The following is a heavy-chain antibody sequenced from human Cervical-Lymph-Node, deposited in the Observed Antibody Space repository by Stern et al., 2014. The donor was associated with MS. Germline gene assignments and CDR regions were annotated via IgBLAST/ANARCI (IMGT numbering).Heavy chain of an antibody. V-gene: IGHV3-30-3*01. D-gene: IGHD3-10*01. Sequence: QVQLVQSGGCVVQPGRSLSLSCVASGFSFSTYAMHWVRPAPGKGLEWVAFVSYDGTQRNSTDSVKARFTISRDNSKNTLYLHMHSLRDEDTAVYFCARGGRGVGLEYWGQGALVTVSS. J-gene: IGHJ4*02. CDR3: ARGGRGVGLEY. CDR1: GFSFSTYA. CDR2: VSYDGTQR.